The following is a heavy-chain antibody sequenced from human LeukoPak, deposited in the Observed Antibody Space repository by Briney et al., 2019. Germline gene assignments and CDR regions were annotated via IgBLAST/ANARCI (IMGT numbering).Heavy chain of an antibody. CDR2: IYTSGST. CDR1: GDSVSRSSYY. CDR3: ARDFLGSSSSLDY. Sequence: SETLSLTCTVSGDSVSRSSYYWSWIRQPAGKGLEWIGRIYTSGSTNYNPSLKSRVTMSVDTSKNQFSLKLSSVTAADTAVYYCARDFLGSSSSLDYWGQGTLVTVSS. D-gene: IGHD6-6*01. V-gene: IGHV4-61*02. J-gene: IGHJ4*02.